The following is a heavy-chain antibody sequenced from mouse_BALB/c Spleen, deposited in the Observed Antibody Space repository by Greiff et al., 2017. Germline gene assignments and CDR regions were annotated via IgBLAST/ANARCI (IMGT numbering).Heavy chain of an antibody. CDR1: GFTFTDYY. Sequence: EVKLVESGGGLVKPGGSLKLSCAASGFTFTDYYMYWVRQTPEKGLEWVATISDGGSYTYYPDRVKGRSTISRDNANINLYLQMSSLNSEDTAMYYCAGGNFFDYWGQGTTLTVSS. J-gene: IGHJ2*01. CDR2: ISDGGSYT. V-gene: IGHV5-4*02. CDR3: AGGNFFDY.